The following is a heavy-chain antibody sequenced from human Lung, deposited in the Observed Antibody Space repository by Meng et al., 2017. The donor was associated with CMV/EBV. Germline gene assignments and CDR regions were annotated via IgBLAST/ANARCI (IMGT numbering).Heavy chain of an antibody. V-gene: IGHV3-23*03. Sequence: SGYTCSKCALDWGRQATGKGLEWVGIIVGEVGTCYSDYVKGRFTISRDSFKSTLYLQMNSLGAEDTAVYYCAKVLYPLSSANSASVDSWGPGTLVTVSS. J-gene: IGHJ4*02. CDR2: IVGEVGT. CDR1: GYTCSKCA. CDR3: AKVLYPLSSANSASVDS. D-gene: IGHD4/OR15-4a*01.